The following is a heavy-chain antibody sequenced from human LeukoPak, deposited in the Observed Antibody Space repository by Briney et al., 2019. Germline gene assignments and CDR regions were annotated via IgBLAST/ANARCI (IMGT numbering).Heavy chain of an antibody. Sequence: KSSETLSLTCTVSGGSISSYYWSWIRQPPGKGLEWIGHIYGSGSTNYNPSLKSRVTLSVDTSKNQFSLKLSSVTAADTAVYYCARGARAGYNLEPFDYWGQGTLVTVSS. J-gene: IGHJ4*02. V-gene: IGHV4-59*01. CDR1: GGSISSYY. CDR3: ARGARAGYNLEPFDY. CDR2: IYGSGST. D-gene: IGHD5-24*01.